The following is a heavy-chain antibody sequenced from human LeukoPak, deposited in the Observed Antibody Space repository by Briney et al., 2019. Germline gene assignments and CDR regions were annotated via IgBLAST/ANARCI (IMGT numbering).Heavy chain of an antibody. Sequence: SETLSLTCTVSGGSISSYYWSWIRQPPGKGLEWIGYIYTSGSTHYNPSLKSRVTISVDTSKNQFSLKLSSVTAADTAVYYCATSYNWNYRHYYYYMDVWGKGTTVTVSS. J-gene: IGHJ6*03. CDR1: GGSISSYY. CDR2: IYTSGST. V-gene: IGHV4-4*09. CDR3: ATSYNWNYRHYYYYMDV. D-gene: IGHD1-7*01.